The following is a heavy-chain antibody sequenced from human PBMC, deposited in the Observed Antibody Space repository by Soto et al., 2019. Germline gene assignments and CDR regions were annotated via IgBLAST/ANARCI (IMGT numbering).Heavy chain of an antibody. J-gene: IGHJ6*02. Sequence: EVPLLESGGGLVQAGGSLRLSCVASGFTFSTHAMSWVRQVPGKGLERVSTFSGSGGNIYYGESVKGRFTISRDDPKNTLYLDMNSLRVEDTAVYYCAKDPPWTVGPLAMDGWGQGTTVTVSS. V-gene: IGHV3-23*01. CDR2: FSGSGGNI. D-gene: IGHD2-2*01. CDR3: AKDPPWTVGPLAMDG. CDR1: GFTFSTHA.